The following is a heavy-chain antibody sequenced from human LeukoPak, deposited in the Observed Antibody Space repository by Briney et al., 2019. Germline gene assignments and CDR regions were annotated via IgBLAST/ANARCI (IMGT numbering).Heavy chain of an antibody. D-gene: IGHD3-3*01. CDR1: GFTFSDYY. V-gene: IGHV3-11*01. CDR3: ARSDFWSGYSTGMDV. J-gene: IGHJ6*02. CDR2: ISSGGTTI. Sequence: GGSLRLSCAASGFTFSDYYMSWIRQAPGKGLEWVSYISSGGTTIYYADSVKGRFTISRDNAKNPLYLQMNSLRGEDTAVYYCARSDFWSGYSTGMDVWGQGTTVTVSS.